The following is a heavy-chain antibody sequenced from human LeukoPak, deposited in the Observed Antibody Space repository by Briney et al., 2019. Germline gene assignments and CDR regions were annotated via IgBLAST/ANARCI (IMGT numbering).Heavy chain of an antibody. Sequence: ASVKVSCKASGYTFTGYYMHWVRQAPGQGLEWMGWINPNSGGTNYAQKFQGRVTMTRDTSISTAYMELSRLRSDDTAVYYCARLDALDYYGSPHNWFDPWGQGTLVTVSS. CDR1: GYTFTGYY. J-gene: IGHJ5*02. V-gene: IGHV1-2*02. D-gene: IGHD3-22*01. CDR2: INPNSGGT. CDR3: ARLDALDYYGSPHNWFDP.